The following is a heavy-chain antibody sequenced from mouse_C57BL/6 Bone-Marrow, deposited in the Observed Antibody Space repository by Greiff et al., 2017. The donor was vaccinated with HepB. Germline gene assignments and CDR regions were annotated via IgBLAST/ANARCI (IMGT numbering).Heavy chain of an antibody. J-gene: IGHJ2*01. V-gene: IGHV1-75*01. CDR2: IFPGSGST. D-gene: IGHD1-1*01. Sequence: QVQLQQSGPELVKPGASVKISCKASGYTFTDYYINWVKQRPGQGLEWIGWIFPGSGSTYYNEKFKGKATLTVDKSSSTAYMLLSILTSEDSAVYFCARGFITFDYWGQGTTLTVSS. CDR1: GYTFTDYY. CDR3: ARGFITFDY.